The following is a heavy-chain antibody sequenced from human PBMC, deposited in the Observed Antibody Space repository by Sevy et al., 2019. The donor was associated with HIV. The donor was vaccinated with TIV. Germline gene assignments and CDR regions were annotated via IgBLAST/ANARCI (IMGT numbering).Heavy chain of an antibody. J-gene: IGHJ6*02. CDR1: GGSISSSSYY. D-gene: IGHD3-16*01. V-gene: IGHV4-39*01. Sequence: SETLSLTCTVSGGSISSSSYYWGWIRQPPGKGLEWIGSIYYSGSTYYNPSLKSRVTISVDTSKNQFSLKLSSVTAAHTAAYYWGRQGGGWGAYTYYYYGMDVWGQGTTVTVSS. CDR3: GRQGGGWGAYTYYYYGMDV. CDR2: IYYSGST.